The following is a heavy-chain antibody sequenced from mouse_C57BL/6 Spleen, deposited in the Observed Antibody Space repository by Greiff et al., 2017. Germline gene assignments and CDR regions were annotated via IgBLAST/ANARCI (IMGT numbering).Heavy chain of an antibody. CDR3: ASLDSSGYWFAY. D-gene: IGHD3-2*02. V-gene: IGHV2-6*03. Sequence: VKLVESGPGLVAPSQSLSITCTVSGFSLTSYGVHWVRQPPGKGLEWLVVIWSDGSTTYNSALKSRLSISKDNSKSQVFLKMNSLQTDDTSMYYCASLDSSGYWFAYWGQGTLVTVSA. CDR1: GFSLTSYG. CDR2: IWSDGST. J-gene: IGHJ3*01.